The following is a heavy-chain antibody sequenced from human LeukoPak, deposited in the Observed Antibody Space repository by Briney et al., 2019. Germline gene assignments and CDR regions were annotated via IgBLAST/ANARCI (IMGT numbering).Heavy chain of an antibody. CDR3: ARGGVTRPPVDY. CDR1: GFTFSTYW. J-gene: IGHJ4*02. D-gene: IGHD2-21*02. CDR2: IKQDGSEK. Sequence: GGSLRLSCVTSGFTFSTYWMSWVRQAPGRGLEWAANIKQDGSEKYYVDSVKGRFTISRDNAKNSLYLQMNSLRAEDTAVYYCARGGVTRPPVDYWGQGTLVSVSA. V-gene: IGHV3-7*01.